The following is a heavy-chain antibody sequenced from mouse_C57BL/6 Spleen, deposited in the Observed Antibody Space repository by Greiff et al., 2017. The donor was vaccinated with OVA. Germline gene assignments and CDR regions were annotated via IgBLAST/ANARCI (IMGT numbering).Heavy chain of an antibody. D-gene: IGHD1-1*01. V-gene: IGHV1-82*01. J-gene: IGHJ2*01. CDR3: ARDYYGSHYFDY. CDR1: GYAFSSSW. Sequence: VQLQQSGPELVKPGASVKISCKASGYAFSSSWMNWVKQRPGKGLEWIGRLYPGDGDTNYNGKFKGKATLTADKSSSTAYMQLSSLTSEDSAVYFCARDYYGSHYFDYWGQGTTLTVSS. CDR2: LYPGDGDT.